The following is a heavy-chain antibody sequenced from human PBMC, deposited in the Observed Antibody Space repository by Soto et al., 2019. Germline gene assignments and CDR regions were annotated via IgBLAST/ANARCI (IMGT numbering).Heavy chain of an antibody. V-gene: IGHV4-59*01. CDR2: VSYIGST. CDR1: GNTISRYY. CDR3: ATYGGTYYVN. Sequence: SETLSLTCTVSGNTISRYYWSWIRQPPGKGLEWIGFVSYIGSTSYNPSLKSRVTISVDTSTNQFSLNLSSVSAADTAVYYCATYGGTYYVNWGQGTLVTSPQ. D-gene: IGHD1-26*01. J-gene: IGHJ4*02.